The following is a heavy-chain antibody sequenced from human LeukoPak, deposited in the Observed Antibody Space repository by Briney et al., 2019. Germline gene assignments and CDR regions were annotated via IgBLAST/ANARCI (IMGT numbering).Heavy chain of an antibody. J-gene: IGHJ4*02. CDR2: IRSKANSYAT. CDR3: TRPPTHPDSSGYPTGDY. V-gene: IGHV3-73*01. CDR1: GFTFSGSA. D-gene: IGHD3-22*01. Sequence: GGSLRLSCAASGFTFSGSAMHWVRQASGKGLEWVGRIRSKANSYATAYAASVKGRFTISRDDSKNTAYLQMNSLKTEDTAVYYCTRPPTHPDSSGYPTGDYWGQGTLVTVSS.